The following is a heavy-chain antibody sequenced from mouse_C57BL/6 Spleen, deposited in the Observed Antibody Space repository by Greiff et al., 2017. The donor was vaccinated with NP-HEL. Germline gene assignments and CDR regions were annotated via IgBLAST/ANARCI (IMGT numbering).Heavy chain of an antibody. J-gene: IGHJ4*01. V-gene: IGHV1-82*01. CDR1: GYAFSSSW. CDR2: IYPGDGDT. CDR3: ARRGYYGSSIYAMDY. Sequence: QVQLKESGPELVKPGASVKISCKASGYAFSSSWMNWVKQRPGKGLEWIGRIYPGDGDTNYNGKFKGKATLTADKSSSTAYMQLSSLTSEDSAVYFCARRGYYGSSIYAMDYWGQGTSVTVSS. D-gene: IGHD1-1*01.